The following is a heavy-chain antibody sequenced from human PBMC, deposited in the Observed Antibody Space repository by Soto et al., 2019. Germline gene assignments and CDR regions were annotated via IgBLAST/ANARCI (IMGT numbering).Heavy chain of an antibody. V-gene: IGHV1-18*01. CDR1: GYTFTSYG. J-gene: IGHJ4*02. D-gene: IGHD1-1*01. CDR2: ISAHNGNT. CDR3: ARGRYGDY. Sequence: QVHLVQSGAEVKKPGASVKVSCKASGYTFTSYGITWVRQAPGQGLEWMGWISAHNGNTDYAQKLQGRVIVTRDTSTSTASMELRSLRSGGTAVYYCARGRYGDYWGQGALVTVSS.